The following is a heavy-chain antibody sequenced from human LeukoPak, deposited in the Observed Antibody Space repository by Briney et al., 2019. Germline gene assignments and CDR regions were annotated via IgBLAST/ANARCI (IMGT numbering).Heavy chain of an antibody. V-gene: IGHV4-31*03. J-gene: IGHJ5*02. CDR3: ARGKVTRSTRHGYGDYGPNNWFDP. CDR2: IYYSGST. CDR1: GGSISSGGYY. Sequence: SSETLSLTCTVSGGSISSGGYYWSWIRQHPGKGLEWIGYIYYSGSTYYNPSLKSRVTISVDTSKNQFSLKLSSVTAADTAVYYCARGKVTRSTRHGYGDYGPNNWFDPWGQGTLVTVSS. D-gene: IGHD4-17*01.